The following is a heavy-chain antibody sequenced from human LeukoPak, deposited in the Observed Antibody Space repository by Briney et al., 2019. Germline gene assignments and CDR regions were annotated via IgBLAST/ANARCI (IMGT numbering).Heavy chain of an antibody. J-gene: IGHJ6*03. CDR3: ARHRRVATIDQYYYYMDV. V-gene: IGHV1-69*06. D-gene: IGHD5-12*01. CDR1: GGTFRNYA. Sequence: SVKVSCKASGGTFRNYAISWVRQAPGQGLEWMGGIIPIFGTANYAQKFQGRVTITADKSTSTAYMELSSLRSEDTAVYYCARHRRVATIDQYYYYMDVWGKGTTVTVSS. CDR2: IIPIFGTA.